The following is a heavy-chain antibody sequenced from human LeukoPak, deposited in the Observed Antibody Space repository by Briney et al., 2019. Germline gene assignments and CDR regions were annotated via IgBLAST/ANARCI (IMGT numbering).Heavy chain of an antibody. CDR2: INSDGRST. D-gene: IGHD3-3*01. CDR1: GFTFSSYW. J-gene: IGHJ4*02. V-gene: IGHV3-74*01. CDR3: ARDYDFDDY. Sequence: PGGSLRLSCAASGFTFSSYWMHWVRQAPGKGLVWVSHINSDGRSTSYADSVKGRFTVSRDNAKNTLYLQMNSLRAEDTAVYYCARDYDFDDYWGQGTLVTVSS.